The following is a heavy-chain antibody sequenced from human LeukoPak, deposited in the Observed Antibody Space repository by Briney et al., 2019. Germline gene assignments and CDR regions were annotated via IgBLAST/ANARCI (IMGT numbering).Heavy chain of an antibody. CDR3: TSRGDGYNYRHY. D-gene: IGHD5-24*01. CDR2: IKSKTDGGKT. CDR1: XW. J-gene: IGHJ4*02. V-gene: IGHV3-15*07. Sequence: XWMXWXRXXXXXXXEXVGPIKSKTDGGKTGYAAPVKGRFTISRDDSKNTLYLQMNSLKTEDTAVYYCTSRGDGYNYRHYWGQGTLVTVSS.